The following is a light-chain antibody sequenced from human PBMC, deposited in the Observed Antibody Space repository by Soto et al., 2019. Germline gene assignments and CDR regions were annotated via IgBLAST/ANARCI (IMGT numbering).Light chain of an antibody. Sequence: QSVLTQPPSASGTPGQSITISCSGSSSNIGSNSVNWYQQLPGTAPKLLIYNNNQRPSGVPDRFSGSKSGTSASLAISGLQSEDEYDYYCAAWDDSLDGPIFGTGTKLTVL. CDR2: NNN. J-gene: IGLJ1*01. V-gene: IGLV1-44*01. CDR1: SSNIGSNS. CDR3: AAWDDSLDGPI.